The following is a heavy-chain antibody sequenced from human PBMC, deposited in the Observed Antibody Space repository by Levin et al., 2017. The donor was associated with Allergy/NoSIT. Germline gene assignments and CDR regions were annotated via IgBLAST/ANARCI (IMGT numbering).Heavy chain of an antibody. CDR1: GYTFTSYD. D-gene: IGHD6-6*01. Sequence: GGSLRLSCKASGYTFTSYDINWVRQATGQGLEWMGWMNPNSGNTGYAQKFQGRVTMTRNTSISTAYMELSSLRSEDTAVYYCARAAGPEYRSSAGPARPPYYDYGMDGWGQGTTVTVSS. J-gene: IGHJ6*02. CDR3: ARAAGPEYRSSAGPARPPYYDYGMDG. V-gene: IGHV1-8*01. CDR2: MNPNSGNT.